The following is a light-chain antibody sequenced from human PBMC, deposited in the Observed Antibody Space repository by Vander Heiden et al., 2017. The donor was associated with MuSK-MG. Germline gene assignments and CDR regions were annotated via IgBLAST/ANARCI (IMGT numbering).Light chain of an antibody. Sequence: SYVLTQPPSVSVAPGQTARITWGGNNIGSKSVHWSQQKPGQAPVLVVYGDRDRPSGIPERFSGSNSGNTATLTISRVEAGDEADYYCQVWYSSSDHWVFGGGTKLTVL. CDR2: GDR. J-gene: IGLJ3*02. CDR3: QVWYSSSDHWV. CDR1: NIGSKS. V-gene: IGLV3-21*02.